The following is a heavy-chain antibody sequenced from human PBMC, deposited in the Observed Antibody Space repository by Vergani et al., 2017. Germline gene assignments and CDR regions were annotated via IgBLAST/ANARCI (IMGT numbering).Heavy chain of an antibody. Sequence: QVQLVQSGAEVKKPGSSVKVSCKASGGTFSSYAISWVRQAPGQGREWMGGIIPIFGTANYAQKFQGRVTITADESTSTAYMELSSLRSEDTAVYYCARTTIAARPIYYYYYYMDVWGKGTTVTVSS. CDR1: GGTFSSYA. D-gene: IGHD6-6*01. J-gene: IGHJ6*03. CDR2: IIPIFGTA. CDR3: ARTTIAARPIYYYYYYMDV. V-gene: IGHV1-69*01.